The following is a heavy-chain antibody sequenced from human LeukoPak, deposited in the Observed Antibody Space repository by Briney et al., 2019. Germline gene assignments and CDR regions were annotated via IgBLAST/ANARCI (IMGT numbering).Heavy chain of an antibody. CDR1: GGSISSRNYY. J-gene: IGHJ4*02. CDR3: ARRSYGHFDV. D-gene: IGHD3-10*01. Sequence: SETLSLTCTISGGSISSRNYYWGWIRQPPGRGLEWIGSIYYTGSAYYNPSLKSRVTLSVDTSKNQFSLNLTSVTAADTAVFYCARRSYGHFDVWGQGTLVAVSS. V-gene: IGHV4-39*01. CDR2: IYYTGSA.